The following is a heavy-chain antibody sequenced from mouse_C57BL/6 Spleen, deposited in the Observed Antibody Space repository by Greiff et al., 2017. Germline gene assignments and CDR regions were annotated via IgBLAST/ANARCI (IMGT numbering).Heavy chain of an antibody. Sequence: EVQLQQSGPELVKPGASVKMSCKASGYTFTDYNMHWVKQSHGKSLEWIGYINPNNGGTSYNQKFKGKATLTVNKSSSAAYMELRSLTSEDSAVYYCARAGGIYSNYVLYFDYWGLGTTRTVSS. V-gene: IGHV1-22*01. J-gene: IGHJ2*01. CDR2: INPNNGGT. D-gene: IGHD2-5*01. CDR3: ARAGGIYSNYVLYFDY. CDR1: GYTFTDYN.